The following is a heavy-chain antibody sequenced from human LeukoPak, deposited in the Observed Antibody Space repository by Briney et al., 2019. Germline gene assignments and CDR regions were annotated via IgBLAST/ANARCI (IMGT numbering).Heavy chain of an antibody. J-gene: IGHJ4*02. CDR1: GFIFSSYS. CDR2: ISSRSSTI. D-gene: IGHD3-22*01. CDR3: ARVLHKRNYDSSTYYGY. V-gene: IGHV3-48*01. Sequence: GGSLRLSCAASGFIFSSYSMNGVRQAPGKGREWGSYISSRSSTIYYADSVKGRFPISRDNAKNSLYLQMSSLRAEDTAVYYCARVLHKRNYDSSTYYGYWGQGTLVTVSS.